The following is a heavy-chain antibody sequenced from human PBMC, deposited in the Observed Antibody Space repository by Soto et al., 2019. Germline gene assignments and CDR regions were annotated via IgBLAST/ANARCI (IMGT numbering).Heavy chain of an antibody. CDR3: AGSNYYGSGSYYSQLCDYYYYGVDV. V-gene: IGHV4-39*01. J-gene: IGHJ6*02. CDR2: IYHTGNA. Sequence: SETLSLTCSVSGDSISNSRFYWAWIRQPPGEGLEWIGSIYHTGNAYYNPSLKSRVTISVDTSKNQFSLKLTSVTAADAALYYCAGSNYYGSGSYYSQLCDYYYYGVDVWGQGTTVTVSS. CDR1: GDSISNSRFY. D-gene: IGHD3-10*01.